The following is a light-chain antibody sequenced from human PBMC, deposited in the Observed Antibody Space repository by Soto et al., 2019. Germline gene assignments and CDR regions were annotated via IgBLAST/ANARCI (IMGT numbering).Light chain of an antibody. CDR3: QQYNSWWS. J-gene: IGKJ1*01. CDR2: DGS. CDR1: QSINRW. Sequence: QMSQSPSTVSAYIGDTVTITCRASQSINRWLAWYQQRPGKAPKLLIYDGSNLESGVPSRFSGSESGTEFTLTISSLQPDDFATYYCQQYNSWWSFGQGSNVDI. V-gene: IGKV1-5*01.